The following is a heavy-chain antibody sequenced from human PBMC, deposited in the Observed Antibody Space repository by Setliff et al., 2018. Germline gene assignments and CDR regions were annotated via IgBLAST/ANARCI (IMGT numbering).Heavy chain of an antibody. CDR2: IKQDGSDK. D-gene: IGHD1-1*01. CDR1: GFTFSNHW. V-gene: IGHV3-7*01. Sequence: GGSLRLSCAASGFTFSNHWMTWVRQAPGKGLEWVANIKQDGSDKYYVDSVKGRFTVSRDNAKNSLYLQMSSLRPEDTAIYFCVRGLSDRVNWFAFDYWGQGTLVTVSS. CDR3: VRGLSDRVNWFAFDY. J-gene: IGHJ4*02.